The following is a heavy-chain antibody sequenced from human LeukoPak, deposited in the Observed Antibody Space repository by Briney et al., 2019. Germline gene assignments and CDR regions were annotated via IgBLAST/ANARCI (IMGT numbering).Heavy chain of an antibody. V-gene: IGHV3-48*01. Sequence: GGSLRLSCAASGFIFSSYGMNWVRQAPGKGLEWVSYISSSSSTIYYADSVKSRFTISRDNAKNSLYLQMSSLRAKDTAVYYCARGVSKNPWGQGTLVTVSS. CDR2: ISSSSSTI. CDR3: ARGVSKNP. CDR1: GFIFSSYG. J-gene: IGHJ5*02.